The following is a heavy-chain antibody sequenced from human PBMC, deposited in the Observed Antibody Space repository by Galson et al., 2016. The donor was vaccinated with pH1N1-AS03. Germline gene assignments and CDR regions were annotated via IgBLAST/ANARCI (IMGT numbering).Heavy chain of an antibody. Sequence: SVKVSCKASGYTFSNYGITWVRQAPGQGLQWMGWIKNNNDNTIYGQNFQGRVTLTTDPSTNTAYMELKNLRSDDTGVYYCARAFEEYLLRDYSSVFDPWGQGTLVTVSS. J-gene: IGHJ5*02. CDR3: ARAFEEYLLRDYSSVFDP. D-gene: IGHD2/OR15-2a*01. V-gene: IGHV1-18*01. CDR2: IKNNNDNT. CDR1: GYTFSNYG.